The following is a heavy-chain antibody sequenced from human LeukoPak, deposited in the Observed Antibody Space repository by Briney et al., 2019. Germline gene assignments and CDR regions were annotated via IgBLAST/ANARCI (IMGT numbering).Heavy chain of an antibody. Sequence: GGSLRLSCAASGFTFSNDAMSWVRQAPGRGLEWVSSIGGYGTTAYYADSVKGRLTISRDSSKNTLYLQMNGLRAEDTAIYYCAKHGAGITVAGRRHLDYWGQGTLVTVSS. D-gene: IGHD6-19*01. CDR3: AKHGAGITVAGRRHLDY. CDR1: GFTFSNDA. J-gene: IGHJ4*02. V-gene: IGHV3-23*01. CDR2: IGGYGTTA.